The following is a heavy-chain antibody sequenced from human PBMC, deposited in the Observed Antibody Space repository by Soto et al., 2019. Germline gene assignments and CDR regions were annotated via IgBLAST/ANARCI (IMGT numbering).Heavy chain of an antibody. CDR3: AWFRGAAHSLSQDDDGMDD. CDR2: IYYSVLT. D-gene: IGHD3-10*01. V-gene: IGHV4-39*01. Sequence: WGWVRQVSGKGWEWIGKIYYSVLTNYNPSLKSRVTISVDTSKNQFSLKLSSVTAADTAVYYCAWFRGAAHSLSQDDDGMDDWA. J-gene: IGHJ6*02.